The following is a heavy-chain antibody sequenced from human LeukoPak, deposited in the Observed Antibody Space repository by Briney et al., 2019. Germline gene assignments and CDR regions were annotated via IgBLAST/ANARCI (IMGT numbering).Heavy chain of an antibody. V-gene: IGHV3-48*04. CDR1: GFTFSSYS. D-gene: IGHD3-22*01. Sequence: GGSLRLSCAASGFTFSSYSMNWVRQAPGKGLEWVSYITSSGNTIYYADFVKGRFTISRDNAKNSLYLQMNSLRAEDTAVYYCARANYYDISGYDYWGQGTLVTVSS. CDR3: ARANYYDISGYDY. J-gene: IGHJ4*02. CDR2: ITSSGNTI.